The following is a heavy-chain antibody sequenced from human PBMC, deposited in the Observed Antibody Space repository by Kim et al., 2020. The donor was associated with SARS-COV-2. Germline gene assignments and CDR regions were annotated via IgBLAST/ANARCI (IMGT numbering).Heavy chain of an antibody. V-gene: IGHV1-18*01. D-gene: IGHD5-18*01. CDR3: ARDREDTAMVTADY. CDR1: GYTFTSYG. Sequence: ASVKVSCKASGYTFTSYGISWVRQAPGQGLEWMGWISAYNGNTNYAQKLQGRVTMTTDTSTSTVYMELRSLRSDDTAVYYCARDREDTAMVTADYWGQGTLVTVSS. J-gene: IGHJ4*02. CDR2: ISAYNGNT.